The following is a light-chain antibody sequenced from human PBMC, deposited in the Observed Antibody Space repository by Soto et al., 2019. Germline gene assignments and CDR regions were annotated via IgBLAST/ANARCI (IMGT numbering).Light chain of an antibody. CDR1: SSDVGAYNY. Sequence: QSALTQPRSVSGSPGQSVSISCTGTSSDVGAYNYVSWYQQHPGKAPKLMIYDVSKWPSGVPDRFSGSKSGNTASLTISGLQAEDEADYYCFSYAGSNTYGFGTGTKLTVL. CDR2: DVS. V-gene: IGLV2-11*01. CDR3: FSYAGSNTYG. J-gene: IGLJ1*01.